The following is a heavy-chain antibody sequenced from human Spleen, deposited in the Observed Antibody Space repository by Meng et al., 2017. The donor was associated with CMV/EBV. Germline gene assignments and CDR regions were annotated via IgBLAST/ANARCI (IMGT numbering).Heavy chain of an antibody. CDR2: IKQDGSEK. Sequence: GSLKISCAASGFTFSDSWMSWVRQAPGKGLEWVANIKQDGSEKNYVDSVKGRFTISRDNAKSSLFLQMNSLRAEDTAVYYCARTIGGSYYGGTDYWGQGTLVTVSS. CDR1: GFTFSDSW. D-gene: IGHD1-26*01. V-gene: IGHV3-7*03. CDR3: ARTIGGSYYGGTDY. J-gene: IGHJ4*02.